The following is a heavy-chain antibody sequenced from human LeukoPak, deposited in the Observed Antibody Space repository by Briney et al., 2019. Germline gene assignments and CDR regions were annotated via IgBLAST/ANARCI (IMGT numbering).Heavy chain of an antibody. Sequence: GGSLRLSCAASGFTVSSNYMSWVRQAPGKGLEWVSVISSGGSTYYADSVKGRFTISRDNSKNTLYLQMNSLRAEDTAVYYCAELGITMIGGVWGKGTTVTISS. J-gene: IGHJ6*04. CDR2: ISSGGST. D-gene: IGHD3-10*02. CDR3: AELGITMIGGV. CDR1: GFTVSSNY. V-gene: IGHV3-66*01.